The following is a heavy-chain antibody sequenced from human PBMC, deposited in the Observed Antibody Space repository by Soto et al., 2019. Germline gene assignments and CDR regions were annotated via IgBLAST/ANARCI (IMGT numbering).Heavy chain of an antibody. Sequence: EVQLLESGGGLVQPGGSLRLSCAASGFTFSSYAMNWVRQAPGKGLEWVSAISGGGGSTYYADSVKSRFTISRDNSKNTVYVQMNSLRAADTAVYYCAKVVSGSDWGPHYFDYWGQGTLVTVSS. J-gene: IGHJ4*02. CDR2: ISGGGGST. D-gene: IGHD1-26*01. CDR3: AKVVSGSDWGPHYFDY. CDR1: GFTFSSYA. V-gene: IGHV3-23*01.